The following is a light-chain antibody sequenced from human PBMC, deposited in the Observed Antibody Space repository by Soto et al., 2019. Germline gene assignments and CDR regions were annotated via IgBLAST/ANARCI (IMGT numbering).Light chain of an antibody. CDR2: DAS. J-gene: IGKJ1*01. V-gene: IGKV1-5*01. CDR3: QQYDRYAWT. CDR1: QSISTW. Sequence: DIQMTQSPDTLSASVGDRATITCRASQSISTWLAWYQQKPGKAPKLLIYDASSLESGVPSRFSGSGSGTEFTLTISSLQPDDFATYYCQQYDRYAWTFGQGTKVDIK.